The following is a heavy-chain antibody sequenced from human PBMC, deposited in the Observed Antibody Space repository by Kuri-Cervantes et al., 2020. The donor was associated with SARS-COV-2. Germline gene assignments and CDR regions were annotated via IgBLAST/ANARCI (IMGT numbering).Heavy chain of an antibody. V-gene: IGHV3-21*04. J-gene: IGHJ4*02. D-gene: IGHD6-19*01. CDR3: ARERYSSGSAFDI. CDR2: ISSSSSYI. CDR1: GFTFSSYS. Sequence: GGSLRLSCAASGFTFSSYSMNWVRQAPGKGLEWVSSISSSSSYIYYADSVKGRFTISRDNAKNSLYLQMNSLRAADTAVYYCARERYSSGSAFDIWGQGTLVTVSS.